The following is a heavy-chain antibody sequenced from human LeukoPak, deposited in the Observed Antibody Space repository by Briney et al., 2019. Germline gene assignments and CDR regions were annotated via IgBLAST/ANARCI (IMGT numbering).Heavy chain of an antibody. CDR3: ARGDRGSYYDY. CDR1: GYTFTSYA. D-gene: IGHD1-26*01. CDR2: INAGNGNT. J-gene: IGHJ4*02. V-gene: IGHV1-3*01. Sequence: ASVKVSCKASGYTFTSYALNWVRQAPGQRLEWMGWINAGNGNTMYSQRFQGRVTITRDTSASTAYMDLSSLRSEDAAVYYCARGDRGSYYDYWGQGTLVTVSS.